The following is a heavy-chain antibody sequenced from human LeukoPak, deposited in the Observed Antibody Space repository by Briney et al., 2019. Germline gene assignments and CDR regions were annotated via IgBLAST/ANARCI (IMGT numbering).Heavy chain of an antibody. Sequence: SETLSLTCTVSGGSISSSSYYWGWIRQPPGQGLEWIGSIYYSGSTYYNPSLKSRVTISVDTSKNQFSLKLSSVTAADTAVYYCARLQYDYVWGSYRKRRYYFDYWGQGTLVTISS. D-gene: IGHD3-16*02. CDR2: IYYSGST. V-gene: IGHV4-39*01. J-gene: IGHJ4*02. CDR1: GGSISSSSYY. CDR3: ARLQYDYVWGSYRKRRYYFDY.